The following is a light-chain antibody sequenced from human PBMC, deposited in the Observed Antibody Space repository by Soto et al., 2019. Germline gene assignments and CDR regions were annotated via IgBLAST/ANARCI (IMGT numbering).Light chain of an antibody. CDR2: GAS. V-gene: IGKV3D-20*02. CDR1: QSVSSNF. J-gene: IGKJ5*01. CDR3: QQRSNWPIT. Sequence: EIVLTQSPGTLSLSPGEIATLSFSASQSVSSNFLAWYQQKPGQAPRLLIYGASNRATGIPARFSGSGSGTDLTLTISSLEPEDFAVYYCQQRSNWPITFGQGTRLEI.